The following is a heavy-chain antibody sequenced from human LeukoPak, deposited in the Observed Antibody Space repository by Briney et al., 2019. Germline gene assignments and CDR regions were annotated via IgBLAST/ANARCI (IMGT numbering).Heavy chain of an antibody. CDR2: ISYDGSNK. Sequence: GGSLRLSCAASGFTFSSCSMNWVRQAPGKGLEWVAVISYDGSNKYYADSVKGRFTISRDNSKNTLYLQMNSLRAEDTAVYYCAKVSLAGIVGASVGYYGMDVWGQGTTVTVSS. CDR3: AKVSLAGIVGASVGYYGMDV. D-gene: IGHD1-26*01. V-gene: IGHV3-30*18. J-gene: IGHJ6*02. CDR1: GFTFSSCS.